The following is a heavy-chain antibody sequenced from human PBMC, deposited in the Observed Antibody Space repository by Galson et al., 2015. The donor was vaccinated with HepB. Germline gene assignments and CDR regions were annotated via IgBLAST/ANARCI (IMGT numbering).Heavy chain of an antibody. D-gene: IGHD1-26*01. CDR2: INTNTGHP. Sequence: SVKVSCKASGYTFINHAMNWVRQAPGQGLEWMGWINTNTGHPTYAQGFTGRFVFSLDTSGSTAYLQISSLKAEDTAVYYGARDLVGATRAFDIWGQGTMVTVSS. CDR1: GYTFINHA. V-gene: IGHV7-4-1*02. CDR3: ARDLVGATRAFDI. J-gene: IGHJ3*02.